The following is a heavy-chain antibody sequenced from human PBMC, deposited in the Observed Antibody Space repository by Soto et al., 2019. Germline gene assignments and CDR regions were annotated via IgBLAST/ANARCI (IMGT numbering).Heavy chain of an antibody. CDR2: ISRDGTNK. CDR1: GFTFSTYA. CDR3: ARFVGYGGDDYYFDY. Sequence: QVQLVESGGGVVQPGRSLRLSCAASGFTFSTYAMQWVRQAPGKGLEWVAVISRDGTNKYHADSVKGRFTISRDNSKNTMYLQMNSLRAEDTAMYYCARFVGYGGDDYYFDYWGQGTLVTVSS. V-gene: IGHV3-30-3*01. J-gene: IGHJ4*02. D-gene: IGHD5-12*01.